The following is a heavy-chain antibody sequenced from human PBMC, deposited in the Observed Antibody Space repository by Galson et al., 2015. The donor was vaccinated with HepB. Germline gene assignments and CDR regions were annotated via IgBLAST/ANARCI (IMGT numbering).Heavy chain of an antibody. Sequence: SLRLSCAASGFTFSSYAMSWVRQAPGKGLEWVSAISGSGGSTYYADSVKGRFTISRDNSKNTLYLQMNSLRAEDTAVYYCAKLLGSGSTRSWGDHSYGMDVWGQGTTVTVSS. CDR3: AKLLGSGSTRSWGDHSYGMDV. CDR1: GFTFSSYA. CDR2: ISGSGGST. J-gene: IGHJ6*02. V-gene: IGHV3-23*01. D-gene: IGHD3-10*01.